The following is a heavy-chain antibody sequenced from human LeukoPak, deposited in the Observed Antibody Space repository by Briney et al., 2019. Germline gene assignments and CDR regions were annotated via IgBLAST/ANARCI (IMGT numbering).Heavy chain of an antibody. V-gene: IGHV4-61*01. D-gene: IGHD3-10*01. CDR2: IYYSGST. J-gene: IGHJ4*02. CDR1: GGSISSSSYY. Sequence: SETLSLTCTVSGGSISSSSYYWSWIRQPPGKGLEWIGYIYYSGSTNYNPSLKSRVTISVDTSKNQFSLKLSSVTAADTAVYYCARTGSGSYDLFDYWGQGTLVTVSS. CDR3: ARTGSGSYDLFDY.